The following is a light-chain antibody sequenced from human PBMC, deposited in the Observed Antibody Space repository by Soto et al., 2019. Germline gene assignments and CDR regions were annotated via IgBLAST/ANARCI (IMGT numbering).Light chain of an antibody. Sequence: EIVLTQSPATLSLFPGERATLSCRASQNVRTYLAWYQQKPGQAPRLLISDASKRATGIPARFSGSGSGTDFTLTNSSLGAEDSAVYYCHQRSNWPRTFGGGSKVEIK. CDR2: DAS. CDR3: HQRSNWPRT. V-gene: IGKV3-11*01. CDR1: QNVRTY. J-gene: IGKJ4*01.